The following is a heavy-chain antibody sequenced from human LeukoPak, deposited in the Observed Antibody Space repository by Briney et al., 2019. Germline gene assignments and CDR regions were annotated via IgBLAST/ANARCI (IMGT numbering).Heavy chain of an antibody. Sequence: PGGSLRLSCAASGFTFRTYWMAWVRQAPGKGLEWVATIEQDGSERYYVDSVKGRFTISRDNAKNSLYVQMNSLRGEDTAVYYCAGARGWEFSSWGQGTLVTVSS. CDR1: GFTFRTYW. CDR2: IEQDGSER. D-gene: IGHD1-26*01. J-gene: IGHJ5*02. CDR3: AGARGWEFSS. V-gene: IGHV3-7*01.